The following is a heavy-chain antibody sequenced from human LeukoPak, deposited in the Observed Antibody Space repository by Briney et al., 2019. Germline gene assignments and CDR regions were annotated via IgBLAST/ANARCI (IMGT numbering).Heavy chain of an antibody. CDR2: INPSGGST. D-gene: IGHD3-22*01. J-gene: IGHJ4*02. V-gene: IGHV1-46*01. CDR3: ARSSDTMIVVVITPDFDY. CDR1: GYTFTSYY. Sequence: ASVKVSCKASGYTFTSYYMHWVRQAPGQGLEWMGIINPSGGSTSYAQKFQGRVTMTRDTSTSTVYMELSSLRSEDTAVYYCARSSDTMIVVVITPDFDYWGQGTLVTVSS.